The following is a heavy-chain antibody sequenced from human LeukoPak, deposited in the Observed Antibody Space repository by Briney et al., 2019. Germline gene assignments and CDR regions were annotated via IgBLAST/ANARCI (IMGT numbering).Heavy chain of an antibody. CDR3: ARAYTDGGWYCSGGSCPTEYFQH. CDR1: GDSFSSNSAA. V-gene: IGHV6-1*01. Sequence: SQTLSLTCAISGDSFSSNSAAWNWIRQSPSRGLEWLGRTYYRSKWYNDYAVSVKSRITINPDTSKNQFSLQLNSVTPEDTAVYYCARAYTDGGWYCSGGSCPTEYFQHWGQGTLVTVSS. J-gene: IGHJ1*01. D-gene: IGHD2-15*01. CDR2: TYYRSKWYN.